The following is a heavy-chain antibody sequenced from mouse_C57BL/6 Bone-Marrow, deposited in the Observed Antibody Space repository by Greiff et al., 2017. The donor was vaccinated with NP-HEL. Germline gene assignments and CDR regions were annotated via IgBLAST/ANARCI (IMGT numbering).Heavy chain of an antibody. CDR1: GYTFTSYT. V-gene: IGHV1-4*01. CDR3: ARGFMDGSSWFAY. D-gene: IGHD2-3*01. CDR2: INPSSGYT. J-gene: IGHJ3*01. Sequence: VQLQQSGAELARPGASVTMSCKASGYTFTSYTMHWVKQRPGQGLEWIGYINPSSGYTKYNQKFKDKATLTADKSSSTAYMQLSSLTSEDSAVYYCARGFMDGSSWFAYWGQGTLVTVSA.